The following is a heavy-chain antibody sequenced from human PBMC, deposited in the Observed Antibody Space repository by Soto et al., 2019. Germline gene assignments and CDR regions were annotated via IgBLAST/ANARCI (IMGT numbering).Heavy chain of an antibody. CDR2: IYSGGNT. Sequence: EVQLVESGGGLVQPGGSLRLSCAASGFTVSSSYMGWVRQAPGKGLEWVSSIYSGGNTYYADSVRGRFTISTDNSKDTLYHQMNSLRVDDTAMYYCARHVGFYWYFDLWGRGTLVTVSS. CDR3: ARHVGFYWYFDL. V-gene: IGHV3-66*04. J-gene: IGHJ2*01. D-gene: IGHD1-26*01. CDR1: GFTVSSSY.